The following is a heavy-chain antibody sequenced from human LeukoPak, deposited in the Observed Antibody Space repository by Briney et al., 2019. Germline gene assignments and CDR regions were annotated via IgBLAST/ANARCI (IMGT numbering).Heavy chain of an antibody. CDR3: ASHRGYSGYDLDY. CDR1: GFTFSSYG. Sequence: GGSLRLSCAASGFTFSSYGMHWVRQAPGKGLEWVAVIWYDGSNKYYADSVKGRFTISRDNSKNTLYLQMNSLRAEDTAVYYCASHRGYSGYDLDYWGQGTLVTVSS. V-gene: IGHV3-33*01. D-gene: IGHD5-12*01. J-gene: IGHJ4*02. CDR2: IWYDGSNK.